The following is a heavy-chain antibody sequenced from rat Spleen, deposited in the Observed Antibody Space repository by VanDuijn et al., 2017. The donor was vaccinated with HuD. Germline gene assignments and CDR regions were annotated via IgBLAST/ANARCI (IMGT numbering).Heavy chain of an antibody. J-gene: IGHJ4*01. V-gene: IGHV5-7*01. CDR2: ISYDGSST. CDR3: ARHGWGYGVMDA. CDR1: GFTFSDYN. D-gene: IGHD4-3*01. Sequence: EVQLVESGGGLVQPGRSLKLSCAASGFTFSDYNMAWVRQAPKKGLEWVATISYDGSSTYYRYSGKGRFTISRDNAKSTLYLQMDSLRSEDTATYYCARHGWGYGVMDAWGQGASVTVSS.